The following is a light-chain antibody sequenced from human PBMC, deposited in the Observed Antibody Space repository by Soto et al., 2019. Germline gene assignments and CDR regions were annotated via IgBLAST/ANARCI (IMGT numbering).Light chain of an antibody. CDR2: DVS. CDR1: SSDVGGYNY. V-gene: IGLV2-14*01. J-gene: IGLJ2*01. Sequence: QCALTQPASVSGSPGQSITISCTGTSSDVGGYNYVSWYQQHPGKAPKLMIYDVSNRPSGVSNRFSGSKSGNTASLTISGLQAEDEADYYCSSYTSSSTVFGGGTKVTVL. CDR3: SSYTSSSTV.